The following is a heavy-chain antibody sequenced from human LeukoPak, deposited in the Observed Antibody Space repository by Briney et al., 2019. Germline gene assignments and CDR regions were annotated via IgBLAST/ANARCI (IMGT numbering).Heavy chain of an antibody. V-gene: IGHV1-18*01. CDR2: ISAYNGNT. CDR1: GYTFTSYG. CDR3: ARGVYKGDYYDSSGYCY. J-gene: IGHJ4*02. D-gene: IGHD3-22*01. Sequence: ASVKVSCKASGYTFTSYGISWERQAPGQGLEWMGWISAYNGNTNYAQKLQGRVTMTTDTSTSTAYMELRSLRSDDTAVYYCARGVYKGDYYDSSGYCYWGQGTLVTVSS.